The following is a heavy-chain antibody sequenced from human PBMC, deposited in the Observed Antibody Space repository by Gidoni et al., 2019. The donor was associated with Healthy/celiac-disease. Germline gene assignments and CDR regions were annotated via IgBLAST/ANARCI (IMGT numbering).Heavy chain of an antibody. D-gene: IGHD6-19*01. J-gene: IGHJ5*02. CDR1: GYSCSSGYY. CDR3: ARDTGRAVAGFDP. V-gene: IGHV4-38-2*02. Sequence: QVQLQESGPGLGKPSETLSRVCTVSGYSCSSGYYWGWIRQPPGKGLEWIGSIYHSGSTYYNPSLKSRVTISVDTSKNQFSLQLSSVPAADTAVYYCARDTGRAVAGFDPWGQGTLVTVSS. CDR2: IYHSGST.